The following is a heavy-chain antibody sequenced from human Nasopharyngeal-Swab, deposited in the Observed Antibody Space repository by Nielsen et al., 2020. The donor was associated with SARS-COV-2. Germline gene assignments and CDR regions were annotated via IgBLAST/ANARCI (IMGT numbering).Heavy chain of an antibody. J-gene: IGHJ5*02. D-gene: IGHD3-3*01. CDR3: ARDRVYDFWSGYRWFDP. V-gene: IGHV4-59*01. CDR2: TYYSGST. Sequence: WIRQPPGKGLEWIGYTYYSGSTNYNPSLKSRVTISVDTSKNQFSLKLSSVTAADTAVYYCARDRVYDFWSGYRWFDPWGQGTLVTVSS.